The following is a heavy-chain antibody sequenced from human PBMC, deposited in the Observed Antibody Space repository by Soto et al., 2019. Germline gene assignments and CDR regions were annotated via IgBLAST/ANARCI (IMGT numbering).Heavy chain of an antibody. CDR2: ISGSGDTT. V-gene: IGHV3-23*01. Sequence: EVQLLESGGGLVQLGGSLRLSCGASGFTFSNYAMKWVRQAPGQGLEWVSGISGSGDTTYYAASVKGRLTISRDTSKNTLYLQMNSLRAEDTAVYYCANPVETATEGGDYWGQGTLVTVSS. CDR1: GFTFSNYA. J-gene: IGHJ4*02. D-gene: IGHD6-25*01. CDR3: ANPVETATEGGDY.